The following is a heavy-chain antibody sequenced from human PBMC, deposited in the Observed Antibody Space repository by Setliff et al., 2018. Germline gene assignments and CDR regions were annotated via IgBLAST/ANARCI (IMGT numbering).Heavy chain of an antibody. Sequence: SETLSLTCTVSGDSIRSSCYYWGWIRQPPGKGLEWIGSIYSSGNTYYNPSLKRRVTISVDTTKNQFSLQLNSVTAADTAVYYCARDPSSVAARPGYWGQGTLVTVSS. V-gene: IGHV4-39*07. D-gene: IGHD6-6*01. CDR3: ARDPSSVAARPGY. CDR1: GDSIRSSCYY. J-gene: IGHJ4*02. CDR2: IYSSGNT.